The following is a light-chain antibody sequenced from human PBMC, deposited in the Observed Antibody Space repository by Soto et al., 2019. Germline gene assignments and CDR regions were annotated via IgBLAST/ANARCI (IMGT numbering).Light chain of an antibody. V-gene: IGLV1-51*02. Sequence: QSVLTQPPSVSAAPGQKVTISCSGSSSNIGNNYVSWYQQLPGTAPKLLIYENNKRPSGIPDRFSGSKSGTSATLGITGLQTGDEADYYCGTGDSSLSAFPFGTGTKLTVL. CDR2: ENN. CDR1: SSNIGNNY. CDR3: GTGDSSLSAFP. J-gene: IGLJ1*01.